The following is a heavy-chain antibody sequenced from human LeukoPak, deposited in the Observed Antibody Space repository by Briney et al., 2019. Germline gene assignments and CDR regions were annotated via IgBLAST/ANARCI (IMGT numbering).Heavy chain of an antibody. CDR2: IYYSGST. Sequence: SETLSLTCTVSGGSISSYYWSWIRQPPGKGLEWIGYIYYSGSTNYNPSLKSRVTISVDTSKNQFSLKLSSVTAADTAVYYCAKHYGDYGWDYYYYYYMDVWGKGTTVTVSS. CDR3: AKHYGDYGWDYYYYYYMDV. CDR1: GGSISSYY. V-gene: IGHV4-59*08. J-gene: IGHJ6*03. D-gene: IGHD4-17*01.